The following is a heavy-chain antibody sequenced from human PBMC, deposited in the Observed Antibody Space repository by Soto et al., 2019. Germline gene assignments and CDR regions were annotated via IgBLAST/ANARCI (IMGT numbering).Heavy chain of an antibody. D-gene: IGHD3-22*01. V-gene: IGHV3-30*18. CDR2: ISYDGSNK. CDR1: GFNFRGYG. CDR3: AKDLTYYYDSSGYYRGPFDY. J-gene: IGHJ4*02. Sequence: GGSLRLSCAAAGFNFRGYGMHWVRQAPGKGLEWVAVISYDGSNKYYADSVKGRFTISRDNSKNTLYLQMNSLRAEDTAVYYYAKDLTYYYDSSGYYRGPFDYWGQGTLVTVSS.